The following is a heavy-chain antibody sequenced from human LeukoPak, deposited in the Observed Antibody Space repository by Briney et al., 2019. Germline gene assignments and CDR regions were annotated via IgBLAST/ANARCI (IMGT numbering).Heavy chain of an antibody. CDR3: ARGTWGGDGIDY. Sequence: GASVKVSCKASGGTFSSYAISWVRQAPGQGLEWMGGIIPIFGTANYAQKFQGGVTITADKSTSTAYMELSSLRSEDTAVYYCARGTWGGDGIDYWGQGTLVTVSS. CDR2: IIPIFGTA. V-gene: IGHV1-69*06. J-gene: IGHJ4*02. D-gene: IGHD3-16*01. CDR1: GGTFSSYA.